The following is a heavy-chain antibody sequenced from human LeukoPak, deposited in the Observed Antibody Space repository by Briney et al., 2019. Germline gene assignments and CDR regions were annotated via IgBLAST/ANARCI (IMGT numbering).Heavy chain of an antibody. CDR1: GFTFSSYS. CDR3: ANGGDNWFDP. CDR2: ISGSGGST. Sequence: SGGSLRLSCAASGFTFSSYSMNWVRQAPGKGLEWVSSISGSGGSTYYADSVKGRFTISRDNSKNTLYLQMNSLRAEDTAVYYCANGGDNWFDPWGQGTLVTVSS. D-gene: IGHD4-23*01. V-gene: IGHV3-23*01. J-gene: IGHJ5*02.